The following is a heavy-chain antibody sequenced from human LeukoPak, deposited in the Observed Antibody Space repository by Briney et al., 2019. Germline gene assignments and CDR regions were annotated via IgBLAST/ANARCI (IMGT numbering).Heavy chain of an antibody. CDR2: IYYSGST. CDR3: ARAYSSSWYGWFDP. D-gene: IGHD6-13*01. V-gene: IGHV4-59*12. CDR1: GGSISSYY. J-gene: IGHJ5*02. Sequence: SETLSLTCTVSGGSISSYYWSWIRQPPGKGLEWIGYIYYSGSTNYNPSLKSRVTISVDKSKNQFSLKLSSVTAADTAVYYCARAYSSSWYGWFDPWGQGTLVTVSS.